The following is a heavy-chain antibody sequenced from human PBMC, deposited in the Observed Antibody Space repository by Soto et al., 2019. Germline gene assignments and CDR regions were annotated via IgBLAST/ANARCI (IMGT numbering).Heavy chain of an antibody. J-gene: IGHJ5*02. CDR3: ARSGGSSGWYGWFDP. Sequence: ASVKVSCKASGYTFTSYAMHWVRQAPGQRLEWMGWINAGNGNTKYSQKFQGRVAITRDTSASTAYMELSSLRSEDTAVYYCARSGGSSGWYGWFDPWGQGTLVTVSS. D-gene: IGHD6-19*01. CDR1: GYTFTSYA. CDR2: INAGNGNT. V-gene: IGHV1-3*01.